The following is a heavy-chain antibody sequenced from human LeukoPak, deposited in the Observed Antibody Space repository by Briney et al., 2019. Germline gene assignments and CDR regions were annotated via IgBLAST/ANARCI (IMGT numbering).Heavy chain of an antibody. CDR2: IYYSGHT. CDR1: GGSITSSNYY. CDR3: ARHRRDHDFWSGSNPTDYYYYMDV. Sequence: PSETLYLTCTLSGGSITSSNYYWGWIRPPPGNGLEWIGTIYYSGHTYSHPSLKSRVTIFVDTSQNQFSLKLRSVTAADTAVYYCARHRRDHDFWSGSNPTDYYYYMDVWGKGTSVTVSS. V-gene: IGHV4-39*01. D-gene: IGHD3-3*01. J-gene: IGHJ6*03.